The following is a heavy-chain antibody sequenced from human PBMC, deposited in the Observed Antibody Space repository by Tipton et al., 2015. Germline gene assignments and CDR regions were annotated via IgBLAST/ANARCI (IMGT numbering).Heavy chain of an antibody. D-gene: IGHD2-21*01. V-gene: IGHV4-38-2*01. CDR2: ISHSGKT. CDR1: AYSISTDYY. Sequence: TLSLTCAVSAYSISTDYYWVWIRQPPGKGLEWIGAISHSGKTYSNPSLKSRVTISADTSKNQFSLNLKSVTAADTAVYYCARRCGADCYWGYYFDHWGQGTLVTVSS. J-gene: IGHJ4*02. CDR3: ARRCGADCYWGYYFDH.